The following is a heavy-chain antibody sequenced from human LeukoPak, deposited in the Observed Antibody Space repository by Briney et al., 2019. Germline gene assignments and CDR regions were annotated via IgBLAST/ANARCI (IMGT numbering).Heavy chain of an antibody. Sequence: PSQTLSLTCTVSGASISSGSYYWSWIRQPAGKGLEWIGHIYTSGSTNFNPSLKSRVTISVDTSKNQFSLKLSSVTAADTAVYYCARHFYYGSGRPFDYWGQGTLVTVSS. CDR2: IYTSGST. CDR1: GASISSGSYY. J-gene: IGHJ4*02. V-gene: IGHV4-61*09. CDR3: ARHFYYGSGRPFDY. D-gene: IGHD3-10*01.